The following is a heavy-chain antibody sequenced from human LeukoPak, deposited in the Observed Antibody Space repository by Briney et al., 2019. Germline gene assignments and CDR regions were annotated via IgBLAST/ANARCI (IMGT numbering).Heavy chain of an antibody. J-gene: IGHJ5*02. D-gene: IGHD5-18*01. V-gene: IGHV4-4*07. CDR3: ARGSGYSRPEWFDP. Sequence: PSETLSLTCTVSGGSINSYYWSWIRQPAGKGLEWIGRIYTSGSTNYNPSLKSRVTMSVDTSKNQFSLKLSSVTAADTAVYYCARGSGYSRPEWFDPWGRGTLVTVSS. CDR2: IYTSGST. CDR1: GGSINSYY.